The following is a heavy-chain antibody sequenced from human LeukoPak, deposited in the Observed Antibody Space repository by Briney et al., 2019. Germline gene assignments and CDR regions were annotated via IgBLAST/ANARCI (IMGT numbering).Heavy chain of an antibody. V-gene: IGHV4-30-4*01. CDR2: IYYSGST. D-gene: IGHD6-19*01. CDR1: GGSISSGDYY. J-gene: IGHJ3*02. CDR3: ARAFSAWPHAFDI. Sequence: PSQTLSLTCTVSGGSISSGDYYWSWIRQPPGKGLEWIGYIYYSGSTTYHPSLNSRVTISLDTSKNQFSLMVTSVTAADTAVYFCARAFSAWPHAFDIWGRGTMVTVSS.